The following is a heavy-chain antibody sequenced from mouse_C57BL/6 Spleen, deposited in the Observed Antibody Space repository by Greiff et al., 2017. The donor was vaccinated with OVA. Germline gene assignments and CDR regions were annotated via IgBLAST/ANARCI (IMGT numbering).Heavy chain of an antibody. CDR2: ISYDGSN. CDR1: GYSITSGYY. D-gene: IGHD4-1*01. CDR3: ASTGDAMDY. J-gene: IGHJ4*01. Sequence: EVKLVESGPGLVKPSQSLSLTCSVTGYSITSGYYWNWIRQFPGNKLEWMGYISYDGSNNYNPSLKNRISITRDTSKNQFFLKLNSVTTEDTATYYCASTGDAMDYWGQGTSVTVSS. V-gene: IGHV3-6*01.